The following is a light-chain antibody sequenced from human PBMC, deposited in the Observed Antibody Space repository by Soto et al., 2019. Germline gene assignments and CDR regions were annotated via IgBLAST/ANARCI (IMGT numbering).Light chain of an antibody. CDR3: ISFTSRHIYV. Sequence: QSVLTQPASVSGSPGQSITISCTGTSSDVGGYNYVSWYQQHPGRAPKLIIYDVTNRPSGISNRFSGSKSGNTASLTISGLQTEDEADYYCISFTSRHIYVFGTGTTVTVL. V-gene: IGLV2-14*03. J-gene: IGLJ1*01. CDR2: DVT. CDR1: SSDVGGYNY.